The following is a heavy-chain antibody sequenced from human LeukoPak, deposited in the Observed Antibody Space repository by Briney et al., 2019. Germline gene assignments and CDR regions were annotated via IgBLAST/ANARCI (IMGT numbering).Heavy chain of an antibody. J-gene: IGHJ4*02. CDR2: ISGDGGST. CDR3: AKGGNYGGNSRLNY. V-gene: IGHV3-43*02. CDR1: GFTFYDYA. D-gene: IGHD4-23*01. Sequence: PGGSLRLSCAASGFTFYDYAMHWVRQGPGKGLEWVSLISGDGGSTYYADSVKGRFTISRDNSKNSLYLQMNSLRTEDTALYYCAKGGNYGGNSRLNYWGQGTLVTVSS.